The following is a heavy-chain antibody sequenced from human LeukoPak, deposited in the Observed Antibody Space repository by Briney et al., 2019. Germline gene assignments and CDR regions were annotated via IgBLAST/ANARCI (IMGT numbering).Heavy chain of an antibody. CDR3: ARGLGPDYGDSYLGDY. CDR1: GGSFSGYY. J-gene: IGHJ4*02. D-gene: IGHD4-17*01. CDR2: INHSEST. Sequence: GSLRLSCAVYGGSFSGYYWSWIRQPPGKGLEWIGEINHSESTNYNPSLKSRVTISVDTSKNQFSLKLSSVTAADTAVYYCARGLGPDYGDSYLGDYWGQGTLVTVSS. V-gene: IGHV4-34*01.